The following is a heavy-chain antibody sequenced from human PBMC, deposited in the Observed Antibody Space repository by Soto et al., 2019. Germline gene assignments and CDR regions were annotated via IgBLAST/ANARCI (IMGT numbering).Heavy chain of an antibody. CDR1: GFTFSSYG. CDR3: XXXXXXXXXXXXXXXYXYG. CDR2: IWYDGSNK. Sequence: QVQLVESGGGVVQPGRSLRLSCAASGFTFSSYGMHWVRQAPGKGLEWVAVIWYDGSNKYYADSVKGRFTISRYNXXXXXXXXXNSLRAEDTXXXXXXXXXXXXXXXXXXXXYXYG. J-gene: IGHJ6*01. V-gene: IGHV3-33*01.